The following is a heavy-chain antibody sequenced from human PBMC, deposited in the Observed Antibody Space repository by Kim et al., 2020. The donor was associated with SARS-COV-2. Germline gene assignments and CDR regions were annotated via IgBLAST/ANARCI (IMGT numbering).Heavy chain of an antibody. Sequence: GGSLRLSCAASGFTFSSYSMNWVRQAPGKGLEWVSSISSSSSYIYYADSVKGRFTISRDNAKNSLYLQMNSLRAEDTAVYYCARDVKEVYYDFWSGYYRVLDYWGQGTLVTVSS. J-gene: IGHJ4*02. CDR1: GFTFSSYS. V-gene: IGHV3-21*01. CDR2: ISSSSSYI. CDR3: ARDVKEVYYDFWSGYYRVLDY. D-gene: IGHD3-3*01.